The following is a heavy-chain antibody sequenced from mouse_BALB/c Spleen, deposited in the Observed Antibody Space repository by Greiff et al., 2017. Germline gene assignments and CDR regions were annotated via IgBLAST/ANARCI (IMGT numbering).Heavy chain of an antibody. J-gene: IGHJ1*01. CDR1: GFTFSSYV. V-gene: IGHV5-6-3*01. Sequence: EVKVVESGGGLVQPGGSLKLSCAASGFTFSSYVMSWVRQTPDKRLELVATINSNGGSTYYPDSVKGRFTISRDNAKNTLYLQMSSLKSEDTAMYYCAREGGYYYWYFDVWGAGTTVTVSS. CDR2: INSNGGST. D-gene: IGHD2-3*01. CDR3: AREGGYYYWYFDV.